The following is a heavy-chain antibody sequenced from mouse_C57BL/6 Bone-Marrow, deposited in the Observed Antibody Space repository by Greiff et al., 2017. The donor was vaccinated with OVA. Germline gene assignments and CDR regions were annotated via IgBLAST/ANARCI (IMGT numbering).Heavy chain of an antibody. CDR3: ARDRYYYGSSYVGFAY. CDR1: GYTFTSYW. V-gene: IGHV1-59*01. D-gene: IGHD1-1*01. Sequence: QVQLQQPGAELVRPGTSVKLSCKASGYTFTSYWMHWVKQRPGQGLEWIGVIDPSDSYTNYNQKFKGKATLTVDTSSSTAYMQLSSLTSEDSAVYYCARDRYYYGSSYVGFAYWGQGTLVTVSA. CDR2: IDPSDSYT. J-gene: IGHJ3*01.